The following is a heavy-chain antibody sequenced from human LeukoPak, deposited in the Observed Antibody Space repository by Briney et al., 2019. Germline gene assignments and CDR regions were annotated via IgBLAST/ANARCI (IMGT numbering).Heavy chain of an antibody. Sequence: PSETLSLTCTVSGGSISSYYWSWIRQPPGKGLEWIGYIYYSGSTNYNPSLKSRVTISVDTSKNQFSLKLSSVTAADTAVYYCARGAYSSSTYWYFDLWGRGTLVTVSS. J-gene: IGHJ2*01. D-gene: IGHD6-6*01. CDR3: ARGAYSSSTYWYFDL. V-gene: IGHV4-59*08. CDR1: GGSISSYY. CDR2: IYYSGST.